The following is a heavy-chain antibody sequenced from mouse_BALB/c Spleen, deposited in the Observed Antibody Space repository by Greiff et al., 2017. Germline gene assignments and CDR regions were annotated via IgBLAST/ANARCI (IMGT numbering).Heavy chain of an antibody. CDR2: INSNGGST. J-gene: IGHJ4*01. D-gene: IGHD2-3*01. Sequence: EVKLMESGGGLVQPGGSLKLSCAASGFTFSSYGMSWVRQTPDKRLELVATINSNGGSTYYPDSVKGRFTISRDNAKNTLYLQMSSLKSEDTAMYYCARDEGDGYYDAMDCWGQGTSVTVSS. CDR3: ARDEGDGYYDAMDC. CDR1: GFTFSSYG. V-gene: IGHV5-6-3*01.